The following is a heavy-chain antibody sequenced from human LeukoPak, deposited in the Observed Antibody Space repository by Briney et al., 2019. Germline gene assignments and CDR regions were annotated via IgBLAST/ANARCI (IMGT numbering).Heavy chain of an antibody. J-gene: IGHJ4*02. D-gene: IGHD2-15*01. Sequence: SETLSLTCTVSGGSISSGGYYWSWIRQPPGKGLEWIGYIYYSGNTNYNPSLKSRVTISVDTSKNQFSLKLSSVTAADTAVYYCARHGCSGGSCSFDYWGQGTLVTVSS. CDR1: GGSISSGGYY. CDR3: ARHGCSGGSCSFDY. V-gene: IGHV4-61*08. CDR2: IYYSGNT.